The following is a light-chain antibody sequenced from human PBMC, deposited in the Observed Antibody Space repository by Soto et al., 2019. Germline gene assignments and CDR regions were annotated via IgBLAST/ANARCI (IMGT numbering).Light chain of an antibody. CDR1: SSDLGTYDY. CDR3: SSYTTSSSVI. V-gene: IGLV2-14*01. J-gene: IGLJ2*01. CDR2: DVN. Sequence: QPALTQPASVSGSPGQSIAISCSGTSSDLGTYDYVSWYQQHPGKAPKLMLFDVNHRPSGVSDRFFGSKSGNTASLTISGLQAEDEADYYCSSYTTSSSVIFGGGTKLTVL.